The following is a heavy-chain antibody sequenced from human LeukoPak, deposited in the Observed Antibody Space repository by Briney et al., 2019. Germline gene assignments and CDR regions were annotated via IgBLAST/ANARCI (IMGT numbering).Heavy chain of an antibody. CDR2: IKQDGSEK. CDR1: GFTFSSYW. J-gene: IGHJ6*04. CDR3: ASAKRGYSYAPRRYV. Sequence: GGSLRLSCAASGFTFSSYWMSWVRQAPGKGLEWVANIKQDGSEKYYVDSVKGRFTISRDNAKNSMYLQMNSLRAEDTAVYYCASAKRGYSYAPRRYVWGKGTTVTVSS. D-gene: IGHD5-18*01. V-gene: IGHV3-7*01.